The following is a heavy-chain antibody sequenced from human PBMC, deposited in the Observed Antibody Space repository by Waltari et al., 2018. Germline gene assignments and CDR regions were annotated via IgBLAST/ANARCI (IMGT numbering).Heavy chain of an antibody. D-gene: IGHD3-3*01. CDR2: SSGTIDKT. V-gene: IGHV3-23*01. Sequence: EVYLLESGGDLVLPGGFMRLSCAASRFIFSNFAMTWFREAPGKGLEWVSSSSGTIDKTYYADSVKGRFTISRDNSKNTLYLQINSLRADDTAVYYCAKGRGNKLDFIDGFDIWGQGTMVTVSP. CDR1: RFIFSNFA. CDR3: AKGRGNKLDFIDGFDI. J-gene: IGHJ3*02.